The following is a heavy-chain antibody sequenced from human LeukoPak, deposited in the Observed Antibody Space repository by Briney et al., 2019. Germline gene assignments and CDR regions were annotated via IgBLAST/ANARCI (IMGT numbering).Heavy chain of an antibody. V-gene: IGHV3-48*03. CDR1: GFSFSSYE. J-gene: IGHJ4*02. Sequence: PGGSLRLSCSASGFSFSSYEMNWVRQAPGKRLEWVSYISHRGGSIHYADSVKGRFTISRDNAKNSVYLQMNSLRAEDTAIYYCMREGYGYNYAFDYWGQGTLVTVSS. D-gene: IGHD5-24*01. CDR2: ISHRGGSI. CDR3: MREGYGYNYAFDY.